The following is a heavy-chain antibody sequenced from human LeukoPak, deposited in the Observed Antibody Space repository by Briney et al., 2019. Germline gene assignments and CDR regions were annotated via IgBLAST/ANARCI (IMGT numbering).Heavy chain of an antibody. Sequence: SETLSLTCTVSGGSISSGSYYWSWIRQPAGKGLEWIGRIYTSGSTNYNPSLKSRVTISVDTSKNQFSLKLSSVTAADTAVYYCARDSPYGFDYWGQGTLVTVSS. J-gene: IGHJ4*02. CDR1: GGSISSGSYY. D-gene: IGHD3-10*01. CDR2: IYTSGST. CDR3: ARDSPYGFDY. V-gene: IGHV4-61*02.